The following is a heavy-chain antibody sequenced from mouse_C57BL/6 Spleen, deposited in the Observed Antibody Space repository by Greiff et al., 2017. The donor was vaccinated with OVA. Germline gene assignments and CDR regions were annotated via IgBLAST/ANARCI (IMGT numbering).Heavy chain of an antibody. Sequence: VQLQQSGPELVKPGASVKISCKASGYSFTDYNMNWVKQSNGKSLEWIGVINPNSGTTSYNQKFKGKATLTVDQSSSTSYMQLNSLTSEDSAVYYCARSEGPTVVPTDAMDYWGQGTSVTVSS. J-gene: IGHJ4*01. D-gene: IGHD1-1*01. CDR1: GYSFTDYN. V-gene: IGHV1-39*01. CDR2: INPNSGTT. CDR3: ARSEGPTVVPTDAMDY.